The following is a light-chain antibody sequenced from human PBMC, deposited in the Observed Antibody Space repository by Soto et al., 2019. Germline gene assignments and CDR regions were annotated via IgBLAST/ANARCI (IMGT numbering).Light chain of an antibody. CDR1: SSDVGSYNL. V-gene: IGLV2-23*02. CDR3: CSYASTVHV. CDR2: EVI. J-gene: IGLJ1*01. Sequence: QSVRTQPASVSGSPGQSITISCTGTSSDVGSYNLVSWYQHHPGKVPKLMIYEVIKRPSGVSNRFSGSKSGNTASLTISGLQAEDEAASYCCSYASTVHVFGTVTEVTVL.